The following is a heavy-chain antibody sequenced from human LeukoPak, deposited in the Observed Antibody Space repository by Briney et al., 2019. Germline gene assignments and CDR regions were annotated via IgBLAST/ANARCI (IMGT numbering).Heavy chain of an antibody. CDR3: AKDDGRSSSWDFDY. D-gene: IGHD6-13*01. Sequence: PGGSLRLSCAAPGFTFSTYAMCWVRQAPGKGLEWVSTVSGSGASTYYADSVKGRFTISRDNSKNTLYLQMNSLRAEDTAVYYCAKDDGRSSSWDFDYWGQGTLVTVSS. CDR1: GFTFSTYA. J-gene: IGHJ4*02. V-gene: IGHV3-23*01. CDR2: VSGSGAST.